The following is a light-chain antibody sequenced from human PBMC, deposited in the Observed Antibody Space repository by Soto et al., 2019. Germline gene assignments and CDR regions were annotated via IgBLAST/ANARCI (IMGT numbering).Light chain of an antibody. CDR1: QSITSGL. V-gene: IGKV3-20*01. CDR2: GAS. Sequence: EIVLTQSPGTLSLSPGERATLSCRASQSITSGLLAWYQQKPGQAPRLLIYGASSRAGGIPDKFRGSGSGTDFTLTINRLEPEDFAMYYCQQYHNSPRTFGQGTRWIS. CDR3: QQYHNSPRT. J-gene: IGKJ1*01.